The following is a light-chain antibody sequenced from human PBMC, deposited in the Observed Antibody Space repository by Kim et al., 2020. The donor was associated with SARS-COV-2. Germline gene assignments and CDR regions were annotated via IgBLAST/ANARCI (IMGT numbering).Light chain of an antibody. CDR3: LTWGPGIRV. Sequence: SCKLTCTLSGEYKTYAFAWQHQLPEKGPRYLMNVDSDGSHTRGDGIPDRFSGSSSGAERYLTISSLQPEDEADYYCLTWGPGIRVFGGGTQLTVL. CDR2: VDSDGSH. CDR1: GEYKTYA. J-gene: IGLJ2*01. V-gene: IGLV4-69*01.